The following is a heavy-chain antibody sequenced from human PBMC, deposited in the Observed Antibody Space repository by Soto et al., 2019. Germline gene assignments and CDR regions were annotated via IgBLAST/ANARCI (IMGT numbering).Heavy chain of an antibody. V-gene: IGHV2-5*01. CDR2: IHWNDDK. CDR1: GFSLSVYGVR. CDR3: AHTKDSSGFLTS. J-gene: IGHJ5*02. Sequence: SGPTLVNPTQTLTLTCSFSGFSLSVYGVRVIWFRQPPGETLEWLALIHWNDDKRYSPYLKSRLAITKDTSKNQVVLTLTNLDPLDTGTYFCAHTKDSSGFLTSWGQGILVTVSS. D-gene: IGHD3-22*01.